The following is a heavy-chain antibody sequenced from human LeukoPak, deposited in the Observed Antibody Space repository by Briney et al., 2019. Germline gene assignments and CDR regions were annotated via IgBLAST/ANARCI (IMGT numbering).Heavy chain of an antibody. CDR1: GYTFTSYY. CDR2: INPNSGGT. V-gene: IGHV1-2*02. Sequence: ASVKVSCKASGYTFTSYYMHWVRQAPGQGLEWMGWINPNSGGTNYAQKFQGRVTMTRDTSISTAYMELSRLRSDDTAVYYCARALLWFGESPIYYYGMDVWGQGTTVTVSS. J-gene: IGHJ6*02. CDR3: ARALLWFGESPIYYYGMDV. D-gene: IGHD3-10*01.